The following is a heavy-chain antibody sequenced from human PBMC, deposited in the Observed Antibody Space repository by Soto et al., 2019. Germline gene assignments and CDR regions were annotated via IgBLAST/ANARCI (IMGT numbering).Heavy chain of an antibody. Sequence: ASVKVSCKASGYTFTSYGISWVRQAPGQRKEWKEWISAYNGNTNYAQKLQGRVSMTTDTSTKTAYMELRSLRSDDTAMYYCARGGFYDSSGARNYYYYGMNVWGQGTTVTVSS. D-gene: IGHD3-22*01. V-gene: IGHV1-18*01. CDR2: ISAYNGNT. J-gene: IGHJ6*02. CDR3: ARGGFYDSSGARNYYYYGMNV. CDR1: GYTFTSYG.